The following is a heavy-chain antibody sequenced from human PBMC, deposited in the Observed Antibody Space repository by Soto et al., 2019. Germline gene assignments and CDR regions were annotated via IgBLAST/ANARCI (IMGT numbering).Heavy chain of an antibody. D-gene: IGHD2-15*01. Sequence: RGESLKLSCKGSGYSFTSYWIGWVRQMPGKGLEWMGIIYPGDSDTRYSPSFQGQVTISADKSISTAYLQWSSLKASDTAMYYCASPVLAARVGIFYICGQRTMVTGSS. CDR1: GYSFTSYW. J-gene: IGHJ3*02. V-gene: IGHV5-51*01. CDR3: ASPVLAARVGIFYI. CDR2: IYPGDSDT.